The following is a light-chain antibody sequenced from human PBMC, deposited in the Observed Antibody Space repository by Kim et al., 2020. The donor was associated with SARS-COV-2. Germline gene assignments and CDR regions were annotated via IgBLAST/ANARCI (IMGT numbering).Light chain of an antibody. V-gene: IGLV3-19*01. CDR2: GRN. Sequence: SSELTQDPVVSVALGQTVRITCQGDSLRSYYATWYQQKPRQAPVLVIYGRNNRPSGIPDRFSGSASGNTASLTISGIQAEDEADFYCQSRDSGGRVMFGGGTKLTVL. CDR3: QSRDSGGRVM. CDR1: SLRSYY. J-gene: IGLJ3*02.